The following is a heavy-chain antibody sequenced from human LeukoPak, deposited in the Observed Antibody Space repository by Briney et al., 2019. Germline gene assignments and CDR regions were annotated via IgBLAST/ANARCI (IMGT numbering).Heavy chain of an antibody. D-gene: IGHD2-21*02. V-gene: IGHV3-33*01. CDR2: IWYDGRKE. CDR1: GFTFSTYG. J-gene: IGHJ4*02. CDR3: ARDSRDLTVTATEFDY. Sequence: PGGSPRLSCAASGFTFSTYGMHWVRQAPGKGLEWVAVIWYDGRKEYYADSVKGRFIISRDNSKNTLYLQMNSLRVEDTAMYYCARDSRDLTVTATEFDYWGQGTLVTVSS.